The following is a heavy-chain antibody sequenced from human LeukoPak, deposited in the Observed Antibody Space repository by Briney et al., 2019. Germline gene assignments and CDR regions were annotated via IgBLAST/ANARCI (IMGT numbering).Heavy chain of an antibody. J-gene: IGHJ4*02. CDR3: ARASLTSTAGGDY. Sequence: PSETLSPTCTVSGGSISTYYWSWIRQPPGKGLEWIGYIFYSGDTNYTPSLKSRVTISVDTSKNQFSLKLSSVTAADTAVYYCARASLTSTAGGDYWGQGTLVTVSS. D-gene: IGHD1-26*01. CDR2: IFYSGDT. V-gene: IGHV4-59*01. CDR1: GGSISTYY.